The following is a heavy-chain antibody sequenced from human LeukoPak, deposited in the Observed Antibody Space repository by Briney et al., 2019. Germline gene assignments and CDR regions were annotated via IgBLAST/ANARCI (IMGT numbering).Heavy chain of an antibody. CDR1: GGSFSGYY. J-gene: IGHJ5*02. CDR3: ARGPWDIVVVVAATGWFDP. Sequence: SETLSLTCAVYGGSFSGYYWSWIRQPPGKGLEWIGEINHSGGTNYNPSLKSRVTISVDTSKNQFSLKLSSVTAADTAVYYCARGPWDIVVVVAATGWFDPWGQGTLVTVSS. CDR2: INHSGGT. V-gene: IGHV4-34*01. D-gene: IGHD2-15*01.